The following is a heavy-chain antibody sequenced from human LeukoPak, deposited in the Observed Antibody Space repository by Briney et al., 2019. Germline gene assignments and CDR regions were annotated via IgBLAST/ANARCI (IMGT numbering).Heavy chain of an antibody. CDR2: ISWDGGST. D-gene: IGHD6-19*01. V-gene: IGHV3-43*01. CDR3: AKGAAVAGTGEGEYYLDY. J-gene: IGHJ4*02. Sequence: GGSLRLSCAASGFTFDDYTMHWVRQAPGKGLEWVSLISWDGGSTYYADSVKGRFTISRDNSKNSLYLQMNSLRTEDTALYYCAKGAAVAGTGEGEYYLDYRGQGTLVTVSS. CDR1: GFTFDDYT.